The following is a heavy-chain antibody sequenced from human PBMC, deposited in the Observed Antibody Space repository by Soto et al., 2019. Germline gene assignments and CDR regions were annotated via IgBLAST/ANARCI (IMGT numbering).Heavy chain of an antibody. V-gene: IGHV3-33*01. J-gene: IGHJ4*02. CDR3: ARDTSRGSYFPGARSNPDDY. Sequence: GGSLRLSCAASGFTFSSYGMHWVRQAPGKGLEWVAVIWYDGSNKYYADSVKGRFTISRDNSKNTLYLQMNSLRAEDTAVYYCARDTSRGSYFPGARSNPDDYWGQGTLVTVSS. CDR1: GFTFSSYG. D-gene: IGHD1-26*01. CDR2: IWYDGSNK.